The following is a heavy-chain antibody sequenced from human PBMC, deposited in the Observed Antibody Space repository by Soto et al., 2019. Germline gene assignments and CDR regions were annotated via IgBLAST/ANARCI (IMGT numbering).Heavy chain of an antibody. V-gene: IGHV1-69*12. Sequence: QVQLVQSGAEVKKPGSSVKVSCKASGGTFSSYAISWVRQAPGQGLEWMGGIIPIFGTANYAQKFQGRATIPADESTSTAYMELSSLRSEATAVYYCARGGGYSRYDWSLDYWGQGTLVTVSS. D-gene: IGHD5-12*01. CDR1: GGTFSSYA. J-gene: IGHJ4*02. CDR2: IIPIFGTA. CDR3: ARGGGYSRYDWSLDY.